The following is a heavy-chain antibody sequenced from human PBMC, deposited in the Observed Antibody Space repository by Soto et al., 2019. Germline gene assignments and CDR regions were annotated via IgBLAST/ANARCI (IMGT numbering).Heavy chain of an antibody. J-gene: IGHJ3*02. CDR3: ARFDILTGYYRVGGAFDI. CDR2: IYDSGST. CDR1: GDSISRGGYS. D-gene: IGHD3-9*01. Sequence: PSETLSLTCAVSGDSISRGGYSWTWIRQPPGKALEWIGNIYDSGSTSYNPSLKSRVTMSVDTSKNQFSLRLTSVTAADTAVYYCARFDILTGYYRVGGAFDIWGQGTMVTVSS. V-gene: IGHV4-30-2*01.